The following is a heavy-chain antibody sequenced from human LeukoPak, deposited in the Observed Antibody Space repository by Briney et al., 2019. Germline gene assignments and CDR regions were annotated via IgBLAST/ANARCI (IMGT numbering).Heavy chain of an antibody. CDR3: AKERSSGWLGGFDY. D-gene: IGHD6-19*01. J-gene: IGHJ4*02. V-gene: IGHV3-9*01. Sequence: PGGSLRLSCGASGFTFDDYAMHWVRHAPGKGLEWVSGISWNSGSIGYADSVKGRFTISRDNAKNSLYLQMNSLRAEDTALYYCAKERSSGWLGGFDYWGQGTLVTVSS. CDR1: GFTFDDYA. CDR2: ISWNSGSI.